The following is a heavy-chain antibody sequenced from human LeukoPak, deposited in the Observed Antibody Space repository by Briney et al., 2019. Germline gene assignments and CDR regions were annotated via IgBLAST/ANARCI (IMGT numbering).Heavy chain of an antibody. Sequence: GGSLRLSCVVSGFTFSSYGMSWVRQAPGRGLEWVSCIGTRSTSMYYADSVRGRFSISRDNAKNSMYLQMNSLRAEDTAVYYCAREGGGDYGEGFDYWGQGTLVTVSS. J-gene: IGHJ4*02. D-gene: IGHD4-17*01. CDR1: GFTFSSYG. CDR3: AREGGGDYGEGFDY. V-gene: IGHV3-21*01. CDR2: IGTRSTSM.